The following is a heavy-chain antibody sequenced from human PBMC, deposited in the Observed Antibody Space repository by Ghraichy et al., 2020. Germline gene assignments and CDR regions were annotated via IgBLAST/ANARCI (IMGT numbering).Heavy chain of an antibody. CDR3: VHYYDSSGYND. CDR1: GGTFSSYT. Sequence: SVKVSCKASGGTFSSYTISWVRQAPGQGLEWMGRIIPILGIANYAQKFQGRVTITADKSTSTDYMELSSLRSEDTAVYYCVHYYDSSGYNDWGQGTLVTVSS. J-gene: IGHJ4*02. V-gene: IGHV1-69*02. D-gene: IGHD3-22*01. CDR2: IIPILGIA.